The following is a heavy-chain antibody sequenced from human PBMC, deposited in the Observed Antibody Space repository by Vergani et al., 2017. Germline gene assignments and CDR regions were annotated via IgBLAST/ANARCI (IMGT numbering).Heavy chain of an antibody. V-gene: IGHV4-30-2*01. Sequence: QLQLQESDSRLVNPSQTLSLTCTLSCDAISRDTYSWNWVRQPPGKPLEWIGSVYYSGTTYYNPSLGGRVTMSIDKSKNHFSLTLTSVTAADSAFYFCARGQTGYSRDWSTYFFYMDVWGKGTTVTVSS. J-gene: IGHJ6*03. CDR3: ARGQTGYSRDWSTYFFYMDV. CDR2: VYYSGTT. CDR1: CDAISRDTYS. D-gene: IGHD3/OR15-3a*01.